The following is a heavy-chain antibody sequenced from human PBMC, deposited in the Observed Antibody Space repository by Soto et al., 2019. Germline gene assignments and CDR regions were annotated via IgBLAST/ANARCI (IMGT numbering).Heavy chain of an antibody. CDR2: FSGSGGST. CDR1: GFTFSSYG. Sequence: VGSLRLSCAASGFTFSSYGMSWVRQAPGKGLEWISGFSGSGGSTYYADSVKGRFTISRDNSKNTLYLQMNSLRAEDTAVYYCAKSAYFYGSGSYGAFDIWGQGTMVTVSS. J-gene: IGHJ3*02. V-gene: IGHV3-23*01. D-gene: IGHD3-10*01. CDR3: AKSAYFYGSGSYGAFDI.